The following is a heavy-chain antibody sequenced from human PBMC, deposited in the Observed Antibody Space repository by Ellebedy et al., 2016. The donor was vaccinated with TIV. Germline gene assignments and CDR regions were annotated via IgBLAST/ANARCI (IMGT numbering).Heavy chain of an antibody. CDR1: GGSISSYY. D-gene: IGHD1-1*01. J-gene: IGHJ6*02. CDR2: IYYSGST. Sequence: MPSETLSLTCTVSGGSISSYYWSWIRQPPGKGLEWIGYIYYSGSTNYNPSLKSRVTISVDTSKNQFSLKLSSVTAADTAVYYCARSFWNGDYYYGFDVWGQGTTVTVSS. CDR3: ARSFWNGDYYYGFDV. V-gene: IGHV4-59*01.